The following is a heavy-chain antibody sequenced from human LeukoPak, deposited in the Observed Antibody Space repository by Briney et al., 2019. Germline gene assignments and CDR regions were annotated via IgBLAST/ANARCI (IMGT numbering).Heavy chain of an antibody. CDR1: GFTFSSYS. V-gene: IGHV3-21*03. D-gene: IGHD6-13*01. J-gene: IGHJ3*02. CDR3: ARDAAAADAFDI. Sequence: GGSLRLSCAASGFTFSSYSMNWVRQAPGKGLEWVSSISSSSSYIYYADSVKGRFTISRDNAKNSLYLQMNSLRAEDTGVYYCARDAAAADAFDIWGQATMVTDCS. CDR2: ISSSSSYI.